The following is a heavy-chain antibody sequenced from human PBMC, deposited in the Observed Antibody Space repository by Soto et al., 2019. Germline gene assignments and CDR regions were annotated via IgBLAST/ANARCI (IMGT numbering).Heavy chain of an antibody. J-gene: IGHJ3*02. V-gene: IGHV1-8*01. CDR1: GYTFTSYD. CDR2: MNPNSGNT. CDR3: ARNLSILWFGELRTLDAFDI. Sequence: GASVKVSCKASGYTFTSYDINWVRQATGQGLEWMGWMNPNSGNTGYAQKFQGRVTMTRNTSISTAYMELSSLRSEDTAVYYCARNLSILWFGELRTLDAFDIWGQGTMVTVSS. D-gene: IGHD3-10*01.